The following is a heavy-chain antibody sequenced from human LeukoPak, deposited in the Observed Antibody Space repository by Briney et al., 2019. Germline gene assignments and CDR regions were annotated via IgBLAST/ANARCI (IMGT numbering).Heavy chain of an antibody. V-gene: IGHV3-23*01. Sequence: GGSLRLSCAASGFTFYSYAMTWVRQAPGGGLEWVSVITGSGDSTYYADSVKGRFTISRDNSKNTLYLQMNSLRAEHTGIYYCAKDRVCSGGSCYFDYWGQGTLVTVSS. CDR1: GFTFYSYA. D-gene: IGHD2-15*01. CDR3: AKDRVCSGGSCYFDY. CDR2: ITGSGDST. J-gene: IGHJ4*02.